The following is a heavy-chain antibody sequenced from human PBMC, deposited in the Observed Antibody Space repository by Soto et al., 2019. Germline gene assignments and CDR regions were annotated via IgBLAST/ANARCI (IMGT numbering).Heavy chain of an antibody. CDR1: GFTFRSYP. CDR3: TKEGLFWSGSFDS. D-gene: IGHD3-3*01. J-gene: IGHJ4*02. V-gene: IGHV3-30-3*02. CDR2: VSYDGITK. Sequence: GGSLRLSCAASGFTFRSYPMHWVRQAPGKGLEWVAIVSYDGITKYADSAKGRFTISRDNSNNTLFLQMNSLRTEDTAVYYCTKEGLFWSGSFDSWGQGTLVPVYS.